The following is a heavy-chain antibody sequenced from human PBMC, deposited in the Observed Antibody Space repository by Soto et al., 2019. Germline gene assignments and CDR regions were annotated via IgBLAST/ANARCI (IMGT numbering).Heavy chain of an antibody. D-gene: IGHD3-22*01. CDR3: ARGIYDSSGYYIPDEYNWFDP. V-gene: IGHV1-69*01. CDR2: IIPIFGTA. Sequence: QVQLVQSGAEVKKPGSSVKVSCKASGGTFSSYAISWVRQAPGQGLEWMGGIIPIFGTANYAQKFQGRVTITADESTSTAYMELSSLRSEDTAVYYCARGIYDSSGYYIPDEYNWFDPWGQGTLVTVSS. CDR1: GGTFSSYA. J-gene: IGHJ5*02.